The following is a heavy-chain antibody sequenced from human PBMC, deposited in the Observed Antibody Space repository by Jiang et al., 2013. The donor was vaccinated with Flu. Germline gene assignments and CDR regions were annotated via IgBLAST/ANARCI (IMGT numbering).Heavy chain of an antibody. D-gene: IGHD6-13*01. Sequence: GAEVKKPGASVKVSCKASGYTFTSYGISWVRQAPGQGLEWMGWISAYNGNTNYAQKLQGRVTMTTDTSTSTAYMELRSLRSDDTAVYYCAREVGGVQLENYYYYYGMDVWGQGTTVTVSS. CDR3: AREVGGVQLENYYYYYGMDV. CDR1: GYTFTSYG. CDR2: ISAYNGNT. J-gene: IGHJ6*02. V-gene: IGHV1-18*04.